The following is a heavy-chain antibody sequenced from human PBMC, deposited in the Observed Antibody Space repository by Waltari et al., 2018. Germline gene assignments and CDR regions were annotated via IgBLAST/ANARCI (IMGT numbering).Heavy chain of an antibody. CDR2: INPNRGGT. Sequence: QVQLVQSGAEVKKPGASVKVSCKASGYTFTGYYMHWVRQAPGQGLEWMGRINPNRGGTNYAQKVQGRVTMTRDTSISTAYMELSRLRSDDMAVYYCARGSDTAIDYWGQGTLVTVSS. CDR1: GYTFTGYY. J-gene: IGHJ4*02. V-gene: IGHV1-2*06. D-gene: IGHD5-18*01. CDR3: ARGSDTAIDY.